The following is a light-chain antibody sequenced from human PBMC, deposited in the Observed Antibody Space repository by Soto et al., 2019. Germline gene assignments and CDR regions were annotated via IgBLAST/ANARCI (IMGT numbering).Light chain of an antibody. CDR2: DVN. CDR1: SGDIGAYNY. Sequence: QSALTQPRSVSGSPGQSVTISCTGNSGDIGAYNYVSWYQQHPGKAPKLMIYDVNERPSGVPDRFSGSKSGNTASLTISGLQTDDEADYYCCSYAGSDVVVFGTGTQLTVL. J-gene: IGLJ1*01. V-gene: IGLV2-11*01. CDR3: CSYAGSDVVV.